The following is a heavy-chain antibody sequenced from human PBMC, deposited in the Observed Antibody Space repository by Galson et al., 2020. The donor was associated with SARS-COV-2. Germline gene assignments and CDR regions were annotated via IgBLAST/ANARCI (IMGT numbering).Heavy chain of an antibody. D-gene: IGHD5-18*01. CDR1: GFTFNSHD. CDR2: ISGSGSTI. CDR3: ARVAPSILYSYGWYYFDY. V-gene: IGHV3-48*03. J-gene: IGHJ4*02. Sequence: GESLKISCAASGFTFNSHDMNWVRQAPGKGLEWVSYISGSGSTIYYADSVKGRFTISRDNAKNSLYLQMNSLRAEDTAVYYCARVAPSILYSYGWYYFDYWGQGTLVTVSS.